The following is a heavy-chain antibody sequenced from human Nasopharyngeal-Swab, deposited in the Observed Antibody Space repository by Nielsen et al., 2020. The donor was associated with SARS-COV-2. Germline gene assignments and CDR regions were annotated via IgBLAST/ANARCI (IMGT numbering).Heavy chain of an antibody. CDR2: TSYDGSNE. CDR1: GGTFSSYA. D-gene: IGHD1-26*01. V-gene: IGHV3-30-3*01. J-gene: IGHJ3*02. CDR3: ARGIVGAITGDAFDI. Sequence: SCKASGGTFSSYAMHWVRQAPGKGLEWVAVTSYDGSNEYYADSVKGRFTISRDKSKNTLYLQMNSLRADDTAVYYCARGIVGAITGDAFDIWGQGTMVTVSS.